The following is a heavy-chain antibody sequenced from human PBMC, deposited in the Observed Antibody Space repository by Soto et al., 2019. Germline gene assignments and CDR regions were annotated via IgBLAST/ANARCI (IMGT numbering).Heavy chain of an antibody. Sequence: SVKVSCKASGGTFSSYAISWVRQAPGQGLEWMGGIIPIFGTANYAQKFQGRVTITADESTSTAYMELSSLRSEDTAVYYCARTPPPRGYCSGGSCYWYYFDYWGQGTLVTVSS. J-gene: IGHJ4*02. CDR2: IIPIFGTA. CDR1: GGTFSSYA. V-gene: IGHV1-69*13. CDR3: ARTPPPRGYCSGGSCYWYYFDY. D-gene: IGHD2-15*01.